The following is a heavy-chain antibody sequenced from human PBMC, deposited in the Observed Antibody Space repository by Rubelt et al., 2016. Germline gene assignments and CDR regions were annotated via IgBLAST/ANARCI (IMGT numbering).Heavy chain of an antibody. CDR1: GFTFNSYS. CDR2: ITSNSRTI. V-gene: IGHV3-48*04. J-gene: IGHJ6*02. Sequence: EVQLVESGGGLVQPGGSLRLSCAASGFTFNSYSMNWVRQAPGKGLEWVSHITSNSRTIYYADFVKGRFTISRDNAKNSLYLQMNGLRAEDTAVYYCARDGRRGYDLDVWGQGTTVTVSS. CDR3: ARDGRRGYDLDV.